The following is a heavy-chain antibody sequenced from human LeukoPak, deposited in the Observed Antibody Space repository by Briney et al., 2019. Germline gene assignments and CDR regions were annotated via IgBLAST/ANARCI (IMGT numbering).Heavy chain of an antibody. Sequence: SETLSLTCTVSGGSISSYYWSWIRQPAGKGLEWIGRIYASGSTNYNPSLKSRVTISVDTSKNQFSLKLSSVTAADTAVYYCARLGPATRNFDYWGQGTLVTVSS. CDR3: ARLGPATRNFDY. CDR1: GGSISSYY. J-gene: IGHJ4*02. CDR2: IYASGST. V-gene: IGHV4-4*07.